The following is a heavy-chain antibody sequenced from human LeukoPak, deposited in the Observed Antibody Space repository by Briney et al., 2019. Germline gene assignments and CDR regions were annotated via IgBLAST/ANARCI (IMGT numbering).Heavy chain of an antibody. V-gene: IGHV4-34*01. CDR2: INHSGST. D-gene: IGHD6-13*01. Sequence: SETLSLTCAVYGGSFSGYYWSWIRQPPGKGLEWIGEINHSGSTNYNPSLKSRVTISVDTSKNQFSLKLSSVTAADTAVYYCARGHPGYSSSGGWFDPWGQGTLVTVSS. CDR3: ARGHPGYSSSGGWFDP. J-gene: IGHJ5*02. CDR1: GGSFSGYY.